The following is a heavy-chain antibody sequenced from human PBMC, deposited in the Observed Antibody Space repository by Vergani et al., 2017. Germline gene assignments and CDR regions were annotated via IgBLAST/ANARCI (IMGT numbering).Heavy chain of an antibody. V-gene: IGHV1-69*13. D-gene: IGHD6-19*01. J-gene: IGHJ5*02. CDR1: GYTFSSYG. CDR2: IIPIFGTA. Sequence: QVQLVQSGVEVKKPGASVKVSCKASGYTFSSYGIGWVRLAPGQGLEWMGRIIPIFGTANYAQKFQGRVTITADESTSTAYMELSSLRSEDTAVYYCARSYSSADYNWFDPWGQGTLVTVSS. CDR3: ARSYSSADYNWFDP.